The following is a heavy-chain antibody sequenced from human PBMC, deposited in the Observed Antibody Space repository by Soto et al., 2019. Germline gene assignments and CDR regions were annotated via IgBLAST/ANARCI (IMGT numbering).Heavy chain of an antibody. CDR3: ARALREGLPIYYFDS. V-gene: IGHV2-26*01. J-gene: IGHJ4*02. Sequence: GPVLVKPTETLTLTCSVSGFSLSKARMGVSWIRQPPGKALEWLAHIFWNDERSYNTSLKSRLTISRDTSKSQVVLTMTNVDPVDTGTYFCARALREGLPIYYFDSWGQGTLVTVSS. CDR2: IFWNDER. CDR1: GFSLSKARMG. D-gene: IGHD1-26*01.